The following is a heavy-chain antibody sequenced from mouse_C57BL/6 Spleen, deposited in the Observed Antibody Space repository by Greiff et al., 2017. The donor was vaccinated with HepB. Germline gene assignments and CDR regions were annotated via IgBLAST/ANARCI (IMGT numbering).Heavy chain of an antibody. D-gene: IGHD4-1*01. Sequence: VQLQQSGPGLVQPSQSLSITCTVSGFSLTSYGVHWVRQSPGKGLEWLGVIWSGGSTDYNAAFISRLSISKDNSKSQVFFKMNSLHADDTAIYYCARWDGRPSYYAMDYWGQGTSVTVSS. J-gene: IGHJ4*01. CDR3: ARWDGRPSYYAMDY. CDR1: GFSLTSYG. CDR2: IWSGGST. V-gene: IGHV2-2*01.